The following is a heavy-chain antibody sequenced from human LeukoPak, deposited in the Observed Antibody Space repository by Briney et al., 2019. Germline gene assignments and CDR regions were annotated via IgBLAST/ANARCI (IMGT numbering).Heavy chain of an antibody. CDR2: INHNGEMI. J-gene: IGHJ4*02. D-gene: IGHD6-19*01. CDR3: ARDTEFLAVAGYFDY. Sequence: GGSLRLSCAASGFTFSNYVMSWVRQAPGKGLEWVSYINHNGEMIFYPDFVKGRFTISRDNAKNSLYLQMNSLRAEDTAVYYCARDTEFLAVAGYFDYWGQGTLVTVSS. V-gene: IGHV3-48*01. CDR1: GFTFSNYV.